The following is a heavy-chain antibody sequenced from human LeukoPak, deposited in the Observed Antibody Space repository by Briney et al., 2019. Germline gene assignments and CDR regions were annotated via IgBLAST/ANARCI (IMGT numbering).Heavy chain of an antibody. V-gene: IGHV3-23*01. CDR1: GFTISTFA. D-gene: IGHD4-17*01. CDR3: ARVGGDQEYYYFDY. CDR2: IFPSGGEI. Sequence: GGSLRLSCAASGFTISTFAMIWVRQPPGKGLEWVSSIFPSGGEIHYADSVRGRFTISRDNSKSTLSLQMNSLRAEDTAIYYCARVGGDQEYYYFDYWGQGTLVTVSS. J-gene: IGHJ4*02.